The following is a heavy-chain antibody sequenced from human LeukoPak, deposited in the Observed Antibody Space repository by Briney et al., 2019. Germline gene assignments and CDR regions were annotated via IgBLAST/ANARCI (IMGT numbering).Heavy chain of an antibody. Sequence: PGGSLRLSCAASGFTFSSYAMHWVRQAPGKGLEWVAVISYDGSNKYYADSVKGRFTISRDNSKNTLYLQMNSLRAEDTAVYYCARYAAPLAARGGNYYYYYMDVWGKGTTVTVSS. CDR3: ARYAAPLAARGGNYYYYYMDV. D-gene: IGHD6-6*01. CDR1: GFTFSSYA. V-gene: IGHV3-30-3*01. J-gene: IGHJ6*03. CDR2: ISYDGSNK.